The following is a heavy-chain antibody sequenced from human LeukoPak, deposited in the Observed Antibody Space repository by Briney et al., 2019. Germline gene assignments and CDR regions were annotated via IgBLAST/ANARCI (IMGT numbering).Heavy chain of an antibody. D-gene: IGHD3-10*01. V-gene: IGHV3-30*02. CDR1: GFTFSSYG. J-gene: IGHJ5*02. CDR3: AKDYSRTSYYGSGTYYRPNWFDP. CDR2: IRYDGSNK. Sequence: GGSLRLSCAASGFTFSSYGMHWVRQAPGKGLEWVAFIRYDGSNKYYADSVKGRFTISRDNSKNTLYLQMNSLRAEDTAVYYCAKDYSRTSYYGSGTYYRPNWFDPWGQGTLVTVSS.